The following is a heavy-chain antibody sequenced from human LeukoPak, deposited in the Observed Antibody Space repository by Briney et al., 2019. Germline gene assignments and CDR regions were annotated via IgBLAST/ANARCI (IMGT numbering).Heavy chain of an antibody. CDR1: GFTFSSHW. D-gene: IGHD2-15*01. V-gene: IGHV3-74*01. CDR2: INTDESKI. CDR3: ARGGLFKYFFDY. J-gene: IGHJ4*02. Sequence: GGSLRLSCAASGFTFSSHWMHWVRQTPGKGLVWVSRINTDESKINHADSVKGRFTISRDNAKNMLYLQMNSLRAEDTAVYYCARGGLFKYFFDYWGQGIPVTVSS.